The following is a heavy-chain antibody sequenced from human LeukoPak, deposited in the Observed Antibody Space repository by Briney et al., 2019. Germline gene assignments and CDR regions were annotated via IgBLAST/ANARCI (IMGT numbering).Heavy chain of an antibody. CDR1: GGSFSGYY. Sequence: SETLSLTCAVYGGSFSGYYWSWIRQPPGKGLEWIGEINHSGSTNYNPSLKSRVTISVDTSKNQFSLKLSSVTAADTAVYYCARVSQGGNWFDPWGQGTLVTVSS. CDR3: ARVSQGGNWFDP. V-gene: IGHV4-34*01. CDR2: INHSGST. J-gene: IGHJ5*02.